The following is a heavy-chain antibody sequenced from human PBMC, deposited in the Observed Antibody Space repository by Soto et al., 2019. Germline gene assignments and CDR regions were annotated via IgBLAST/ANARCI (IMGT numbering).Heavy chain of an antibody. D-gene: IGHD6-13*01. V-gene: IGHV3-33*01. J-gene: IGHJ5*02. Sequence: GGSLRLSCAASGFTFSSYGMHWVRQAPGKGLEWVAVIWYDGSNKYYADSVKGRFTISRDNSKNTLYLQMNSLRAEDTAVYYCARAKYSSSWYGNWFDPWGQGTLVTVSS. CDR2: IWYDGSNK. CDR1: GFTFSSYG. CDR3: ARAKYSSSWYGNWFDP.